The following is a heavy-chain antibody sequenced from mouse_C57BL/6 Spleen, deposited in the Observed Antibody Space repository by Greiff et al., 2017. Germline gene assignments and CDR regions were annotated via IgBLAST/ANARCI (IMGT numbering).Heavy chain of an antibody. D-gene: IGHD3-1*01. V-gene: IGHV7-3*01. Sequence: EVKLMESGGGLVQPGGSLSLSCAASGFTFTDYYMSWVRQPPGKALEWLGFIRNKANGYTTEYSASVKGRFTISRDNSQSILYLQMNALRAEDSATYSCARSSSWDYFDYWGQGTTLTVSS. CDR2: IRNKANGYTT. J-gene: IGHJ2*01. CDR1: GFTFTDYY. CDR3: ARSSSWDYFDY.